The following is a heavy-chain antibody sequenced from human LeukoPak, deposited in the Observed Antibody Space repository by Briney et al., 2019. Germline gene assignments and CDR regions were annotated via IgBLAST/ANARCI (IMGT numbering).Heavy chain of an antibody. CDR1: GFTFSDYY. J-gene: IGHJ4*02. V-gene: IGHV3-11*01. D-gene: IGHD2-2*01. CDR3: ARGPRYCSSTSCYGGAGY. Sequence: GGSLRLSCAASGFTFSDYYMSWIRQAPGKGLERVSYISSSGSTIYYADSVKGRFTISRDNAKNSLYLQMNSLRAEDTAVYYCARGPRYCSSTSCYGGAGYWGQGTLVTVSS. CDR2: ISSSGSTI.